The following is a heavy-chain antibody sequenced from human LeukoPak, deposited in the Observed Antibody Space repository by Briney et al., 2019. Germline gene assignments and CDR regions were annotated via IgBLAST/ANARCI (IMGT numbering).Heavy chain of an antibody. D-gene: IGHD5-24*01. CDR1: GYTFTNFG. CDR2: ISAYNGNT. V-gene: IGHV1-18*01. CDR3: ARGGWLQFLYYFDY. J-gene: IGHJ4*02. Sequence: ASVKVSCKASGYTFTNFGLSWVRQAPGQGLEWMGWISAYNGNTNYAQKLQGRVTMTTDTSTSTAYMELRSLRSDDTAVYYCARGGWLQFLYYFDYWGQGTLVTVSS.